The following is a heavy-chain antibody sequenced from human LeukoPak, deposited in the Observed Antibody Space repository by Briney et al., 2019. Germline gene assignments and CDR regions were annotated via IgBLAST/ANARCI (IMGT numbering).Heavy chain of an antibody. CDR2: INSNSADT. Sequence: GASVKVSCKTSGYSFIDYYIHWVRQAPGQGLEWMGWINSNSADTNYAQKFQGRVTMTRDTSISTAYMELSRLRSDDTAVYYCARGKQQLGYWGQGTLVTVSS. CDR1: GYSFIDYY. J-gene: IGHJ4*02. V-gene: IGHV1-2*02. D-gene: IGHD6-13*01. CDR3: ARGKQQLGY.